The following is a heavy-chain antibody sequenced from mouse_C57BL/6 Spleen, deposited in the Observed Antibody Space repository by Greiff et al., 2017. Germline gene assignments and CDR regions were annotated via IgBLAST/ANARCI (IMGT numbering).Heavy chain of an antibody. CDR3: ASNYYGSGAY. Sequence: EVQLQVSGPELVKPGASVKMSCKASGYTFTDYYMHWVKQSHGKSLEWIGYINPNNGGTSYNQKFKGKATLTVNQSSSTAYMELRSLTSEDSAVYYGASNYYGSGAYWGQGTLVTVSA. CDR2: INPNNGGT. V-gene: IGHV1-22*01. CDR1: GYTFTDYY. J-gene: IGHJ3*01. D-gene: IGHD1-1*01.